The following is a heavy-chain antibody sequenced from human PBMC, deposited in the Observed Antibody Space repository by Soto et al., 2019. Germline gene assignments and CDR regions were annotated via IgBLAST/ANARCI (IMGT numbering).Heavy chain of an antibody. V-gene: IGHV4-4*02. CDR2: IDHGGST. J-gene: IGHJ5*02. D-gene: IGHD2-21*01. CDR3: ARVLVSTYRCFDP. Sequence: SETLSLTCAVSSGSISSTYWWGWLRQPPGKGLEWIGEIDHGGSTNYNPSLRSRVTISVDKSKNQFSLNVSSVTAADTAVYYCARVLVSTYRCFDPWGQGAQVTVSS. CDR1: SGSISSTYW.